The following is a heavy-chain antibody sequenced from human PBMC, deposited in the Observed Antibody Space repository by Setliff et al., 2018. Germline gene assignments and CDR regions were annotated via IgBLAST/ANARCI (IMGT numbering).Heavy chain of an antibody. CDR1: GASISSDNW. Sequence: SETLSLTCAVSGASISSDNWWSWVRQPPGEGLEWIGEIYHTENSNYNPSLKSRVTISVDTSKKQFSLKVTSVTAADTAVYYCVRDAGDGYGADAYAGGGFDFWGQGTMVTVSS. J-gene: IGHJ3*01. D-gene: IGHD4-17*01. CDR2: IYHTENS. V-gene: IGHV4-4*02. CDR3: VRDAGDGYGADAYAGGGFDF.